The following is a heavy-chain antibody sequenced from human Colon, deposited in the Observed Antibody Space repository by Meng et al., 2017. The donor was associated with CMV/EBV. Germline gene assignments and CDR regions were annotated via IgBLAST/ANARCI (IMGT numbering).Heavy chain of an antibody. Sequence: ETLSLTCTVSGGSINSGGHYWSWVRQAPGKGLEWVSGISGSGGSTYYADSVKGRFTISRDNSKNTLYLQMNSLRAEDTAVYYCAKGWGAYFDWWNFDYWGQGTLVTVSS. J-gene: IGHJ4*02. CDR1: GGSINSGGHY. V-gene: IGHV3-23*01. CDR3: AKGWGAYFDWWNFDY. CDR2: ISGSGGST. D-gene: IGHD3-9*01.